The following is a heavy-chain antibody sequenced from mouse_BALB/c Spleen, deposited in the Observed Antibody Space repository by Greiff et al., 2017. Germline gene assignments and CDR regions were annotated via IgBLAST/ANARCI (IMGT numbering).Heavy chain of an antibody. CDR2: IYWDDDK. CDR1: GFSLSTSGMG. CDR3: ARRADDGYLYAMDY. Sequence: QVTLNVSGPGILQPSQTLSLTCSFSGFSLSTSGMGVSWIRQPSGKGLEWLAHIYWDDDKRYNPSLKSRLTISKDTSRNQVFLKITSVDTADTATYYCARRADDGYLYAMDYWGQGTSVTVSS. D-gene: IGHD2-3*01. V-gene: IGHV8-12*01. J-gene: IGHJ4*01.